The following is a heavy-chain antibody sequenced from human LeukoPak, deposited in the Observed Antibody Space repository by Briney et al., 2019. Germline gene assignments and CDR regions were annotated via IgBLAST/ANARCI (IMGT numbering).Heavy chain of an antibody. V-gene: IGHV3-21*04. CDR2: ISSSSSYI. J-gene: IGHJ4*02. Sequence: GGSLRLSCAASGFTFSSYSMNWVRQAPGKGLEWVSSISSSSSYIYYADSVKGRFTISRDNSKNTLYVQMNSLRAEDTAVYYCARVTYGSGTYGAFDYWGQGTLVTVSS. CDR1: GFTFSSYS. CDR3: ARVTYGSGTYGAFDY. D-gene: IGHD3-10*01.